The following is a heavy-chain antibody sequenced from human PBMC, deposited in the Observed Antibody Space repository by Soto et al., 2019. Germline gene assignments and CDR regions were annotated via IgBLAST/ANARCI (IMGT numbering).Heavy chain of an antibody. D-gene: IGHD4-17*01. CDR2: ISGSGGST. J-gene: IGHJ4*02. CDR1: GGSISSSSYY. Sequence: PSETLSLTCTVSGGSISSSSYYWGWIRQPPGKGLEWVSAISGSGGSTYYADSVKGRFTISRDNSKNTLYLQMNSLRAEDTAVYYCAKVEPVTPTPYYWGQGTLVTVSS. V-gene: IGHV3-23*01. CDR3: AKVEPVTPTPYY.